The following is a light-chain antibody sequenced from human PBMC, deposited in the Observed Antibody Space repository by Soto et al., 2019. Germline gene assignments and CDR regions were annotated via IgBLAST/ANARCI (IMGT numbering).Light chain of an antibody. Sequence: EIVLTQSPGTLSLSPGERATLSCRASQSVTNRYLAWYRQKPGQAPRLLIFGASIRDTGIPDRFSGSGSGTDFTLTINRLEPEDFAVYYCQQYGSSPGTFGQGT. V-gene: IGKV3-20*01. CDR2: GAS. CDR3: QQYGSSPGT. CDR1: QSVTNRY. J-gene: IGKJ1*01.